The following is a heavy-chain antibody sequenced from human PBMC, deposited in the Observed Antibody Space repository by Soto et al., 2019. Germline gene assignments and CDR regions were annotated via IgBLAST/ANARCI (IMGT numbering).Heavy chain of an antibody. CDR2: ISAYNGNT. CDR3: ASYTYYYDSSGYYDI. CDR1: GYTFTSYG. D-gene: IGHD3-22*01. V-gene: IGHV1-18*01. J-gene: IGHJ3*02. Sequence: QVQLVQSGAEVKKPGASVKVSCKASGYTFTSYGISWVRQAPGQGLEWMGWISAYNGNTNYAQKLQGRVTMTTDTSTRTAYMELRSLRSDDTAVYYCASYTYYYDSSGYYDIWGQGTMVTVSS.